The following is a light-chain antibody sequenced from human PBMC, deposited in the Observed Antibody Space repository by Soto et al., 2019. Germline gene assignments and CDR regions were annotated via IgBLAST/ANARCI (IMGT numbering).Light chain of an antibody. Sequence: VLPVSPGTLSLSQEETATVSCRAIQSVSTYLAWYQQKPGQAPRLLIYDTSNRATGIPARFSGSGSGTDFTLTISSLEPEDFAVYYCKQRSKWPPVWTFGQGTKVDIK. V-gene: IGKV3-11*01. CDR3: KQRSKWPPVWT. CDR1: QSVSTY. J-gene: IGKJ1*01. CDR2: DTS.